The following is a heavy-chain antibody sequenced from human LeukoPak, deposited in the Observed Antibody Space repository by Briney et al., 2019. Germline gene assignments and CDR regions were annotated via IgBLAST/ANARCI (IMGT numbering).Heavy chain of an antibody. Sequence: GGSLRLSCAASRIVFSTTAMNWARQSPGRGLEWVSAISGGGERTFYADSVKGRFTISRDNSKNMLYLQMNSMRVDDTVIYFCGKDGGQYSSGPEFDPRGQGALVTVSS. CDR3: GKDGGQYSSGPEFDP. CDR1: RIVFSTTA. V-gene: IGHV3-23*01. D-gene: IGHD6-19*01. J-gene: IGHJ5*02. CDR2: ISGGGERT.